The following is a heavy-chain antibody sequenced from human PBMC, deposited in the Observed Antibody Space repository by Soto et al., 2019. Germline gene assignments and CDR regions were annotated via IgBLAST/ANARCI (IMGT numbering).Heavy chain of an antibody. CDR3: ALERGSSVGLDF. D-gene: IGHD2-2*01. Sequence: EVQLLESGGGLAQPGKSLRLSCAASGFTFSGYAMNWVRQAPGKGLEWVSTITGSGNTTYYADSVKGRFTISRDNSKNTLYLQLNSPRAEDTAVYYCALERGSSVGLDFWGRGTLVTVSS. CDR1: GFTFSGYA. CDR2: ITGSGNTT. V-gene: IGHV3-23*01. J-gene: IGHJ4*02.